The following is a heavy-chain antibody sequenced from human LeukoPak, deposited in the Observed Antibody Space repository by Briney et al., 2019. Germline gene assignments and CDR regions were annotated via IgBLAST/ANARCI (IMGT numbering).Heavy chain of an antibody. Sequence: GGSLRLSCAASGFTFSSYAMSWVRQAPGKGLEWVSGISWNSGSIGYADSVKGRFTISRDNAKNSLYLQMNSLRAEDTALYYCAKDTEEMATIGYFDYWGQGTLVTVSS. CDR1: GFTFSSYA. CDR2: ISWNSGSI. V-gene: IGHV3-9*01. CDR3: AKDTEEMATIGYFDY. D-gene: IGHD5-24*01. J-gene: IGHJ4*02.